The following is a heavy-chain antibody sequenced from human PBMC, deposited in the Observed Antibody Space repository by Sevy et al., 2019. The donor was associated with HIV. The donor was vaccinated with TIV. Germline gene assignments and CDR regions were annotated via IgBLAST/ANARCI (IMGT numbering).Heavy chain of an antibody. CDR3: VRDDGNYYFHY. CDR1: GFTFSKYW. CDR2: IKQDAGQK. V-gene: IGHV3-7*01. D-gene: IGHD1-7*01. J-gene: IGHJ4*02. Sequence: GGSLRLSCAASGFTFSKYWMGWVRQAPGKGLEWVANIKQDAGQKYYVDSVKGRFTISRDNAKNSLFLQMNSLRAEDTAVYFCVRDDGNYYFHYWGQGTLVTVSS.